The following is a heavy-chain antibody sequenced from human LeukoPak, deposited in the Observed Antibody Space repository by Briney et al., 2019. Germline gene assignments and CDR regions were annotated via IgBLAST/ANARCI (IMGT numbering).Heavy chain of an antibody. V-gene: IGHV1-2*02. J-gene: IGHJ4*02. CDR1: GYAFTSYY. CDR3: ARGPLTRHYDILTGYKSPPFDY. CDR2: INPNSGRT. Sequence: ASVKVSCKASGYAFTSYYMHWVRQAPGQGLEWMGWINPNSGRTNYAQKFQGKVTMTRDTSISTAYMELSRLRSDDTAVYYCARGPLTRHYDILTGYKSPPFDYWGQGTLVTVSS. D-gene: IGHD3-9*01.